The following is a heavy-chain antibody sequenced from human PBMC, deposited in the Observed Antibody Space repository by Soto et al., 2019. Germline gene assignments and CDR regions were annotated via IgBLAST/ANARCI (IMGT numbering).Heavy chain of an antibody. CDR1: GFTFSTCS. J-gene: IGHJ4*02. V-gene: IGHV3-48*02. CDR2: ISTSSSTK. CDR3: ARSPWDY. Sequence: GGSLRLSCAASGFTFSTCSMNWVRQAPGKGLEWVSYISTSSSTKYYADSVKGRFTISRDNAKNSLYLQMHSLRDEDTAVYYCARSPWDYWGQGTLVTVSS.